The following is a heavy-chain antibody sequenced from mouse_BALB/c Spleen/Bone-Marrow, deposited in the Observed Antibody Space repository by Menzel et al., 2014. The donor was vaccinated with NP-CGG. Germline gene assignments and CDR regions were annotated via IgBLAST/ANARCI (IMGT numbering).Heavy chain of an antibody. J-gene: IGHJ1*01. Sequence: VHMKQSGPELVKPGASVKISCKASGYSFTGYYMHWVKQSHGNSLDWIGYIYPYNGVSSYNQKFKGKATLTVDKSSSTAYMELRSLTSDDSAVYYCESRGEYFDVWGAGTTVTVSS. V-gene: IGHV1-31*01. CDR2: IYPYNGVS. CDR1: GYSFTGYY. CDR3: ESRGEYFDV.